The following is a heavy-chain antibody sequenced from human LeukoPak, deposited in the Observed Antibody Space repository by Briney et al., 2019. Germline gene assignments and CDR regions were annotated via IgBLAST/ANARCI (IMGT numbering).Heavy chain of an antibody. Sequence: SETLSLTCTVSGGSISSDYWSWIRQPPGKGLEWIGYIYYSGTTNYSPSLKSRVTISVDTSKNQFSLKLSSVTAADTAVYYCARIYGSGARWHNWFDPWGQGTLVTVSS. CDR1: GGSISSDY. V-gene: IGHV4-59*01. CDR2: IYYSGTT. J-gene: IGHJ5*02. CDR3: ARIYGSGARWHNWFDP. D-gene: IGHD3-10*01.